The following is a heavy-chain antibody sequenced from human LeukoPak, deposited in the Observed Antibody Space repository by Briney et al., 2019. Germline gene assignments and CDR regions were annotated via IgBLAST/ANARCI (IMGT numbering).Heavy chain of an antibody. J-gene: IGHJ4*02. CDR2: INPNSGGT. CDR1: GYTFTGYY. Sequence: ASVKVSCKASGYTFTGYYMHWVRQAPGQGLEWMGWINPNSGGTNYAQKFQGRVTMTGDTSISTAYMELSRLRSDDTAVYYCARTLTTVTTILGYWGQGTLVTVSS. CDR3: ARTLTTVTTILGY. V-gene: IGHV1-2*02. D-gene: IGHD4-17*01.